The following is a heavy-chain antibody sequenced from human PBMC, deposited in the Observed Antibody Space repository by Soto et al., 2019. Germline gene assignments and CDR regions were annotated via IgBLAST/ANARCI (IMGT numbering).Heavy chain of an antibody. V-gene: IGHV1-69*12. CDR2: IIPIFGTA. CDR1: GGTFSSYA. D-gene: IGHD6-6*01. Sequence: QVQLVQSGAEVKKPGSSVKVFCKASGGTFSSYAISWVRQAPGQGLEWMGGIIPIFGTANYAQKFQGRVTITAEGWGGGGGRGGGRGGAEDTAVYYCARYEYSSSGWFDPWGQGTLVTVSS. CDR3: ARYEYSSSGWFDP. J-gene: IGHJ5*02.